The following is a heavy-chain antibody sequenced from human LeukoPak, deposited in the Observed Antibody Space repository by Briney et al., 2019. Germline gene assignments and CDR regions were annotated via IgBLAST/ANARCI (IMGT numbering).Heavy chain of an antibody. J-gene: IGHJ4*02. CDR1: GGSIGSTRYY. D-gene: IGHD3-9*01. V-gene: IGHV4-39*01. Sequence: PSETLSLTCTVSGGSIGSTRYYWGWIRQPPGKGLEWIGSVYYSGSTFYNPSLKSRVTISVDTSKNQFSLRLTSMTAADTAVYYCLILTDYYWAFDYGGQGTLVTVSS. CDR2: VYYSGST. CDR3: LILTDYYWAFDY.